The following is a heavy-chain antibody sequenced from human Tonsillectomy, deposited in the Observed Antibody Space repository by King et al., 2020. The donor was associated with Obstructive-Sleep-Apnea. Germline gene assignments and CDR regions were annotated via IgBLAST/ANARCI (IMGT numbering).Heavy chain of an antibody. CDR2: MYYSGST. Sequence: QLQESGPGLVKPSETLSLTCTVSGGSISSYYWSWIRQPPGKPLEWIGFMYYSGSTNYNPSLKSRVTIAVDTTKNQISLRLSSVTAADTAVYYCARGWSSSWYAGGAPYGRDVWGQGTTVTVSS. D-gene: IGHD6-13*01. V-gene: IGHV4-59*01. J-gene: IGHJ6*02. CDR1: GGSISSYY. CDR3: ARGWSSSWYAGGAPYGRDV.